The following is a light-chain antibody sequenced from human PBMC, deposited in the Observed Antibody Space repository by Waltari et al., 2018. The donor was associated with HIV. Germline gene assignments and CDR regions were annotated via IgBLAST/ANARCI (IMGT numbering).Light chain of an antibody. V-gene: IGLV1-44*01. J-gene: IGLJ2*01. CDR3: AAWDDSRNAHVV. Sequence: QSVLTQPPSASGTPGQRVTISCSGSNSNIGSNSVNWYQQPPGTAPKLLIYSSNQRPLGVPDRFSGSKSGTSASLAISGLQSEDEADYYCAAWDDSRNAHVVFGGGTKLTVL. CDR2: SSN. CDR1: NSNIGSNS.